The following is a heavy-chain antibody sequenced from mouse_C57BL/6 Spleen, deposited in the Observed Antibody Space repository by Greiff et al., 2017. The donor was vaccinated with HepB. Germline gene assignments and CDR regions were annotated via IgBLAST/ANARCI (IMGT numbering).Heavy chain of an antibody. Sequence: VQLQQPGAELVKPGASVKLSCKASGYTFTSYWMHWVKQRPGRGLEWIGRIDPNSGGTKYNEKFKSKATLTVDKPSSTAYMQRSSLTSEDSAVYYCARPTVVAYYYAMDYWGQGTSVTVSS. CDR1: GYTFTSYW. J-gene: IGHJ4*01. D-gene: IGHD1-1*01. V-gene: IGHV1-72*01. CDR2: IDPNSGGT. CDR3: ARPTVVAYYYAMDY.